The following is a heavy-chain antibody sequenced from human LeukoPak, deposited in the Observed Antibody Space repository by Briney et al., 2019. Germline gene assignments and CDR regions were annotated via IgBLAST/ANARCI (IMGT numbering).Heavy chain of an antibody. CDR1: GYTFTSYG. CDR3: ARGDRILLWFGELSANDAFDI. CDR2: ISAYNGNT. J-gene: IGHJ3*02. V-gene: IGHV1-18*01. D-gene: IGHD3-10*01. Sequence: ASVKVSCKASGYTFTSYGISWVRQAPGQGLEWMGWISAYNGNTNYAQKLQGRVTMTTDTPTSTAYMELRSLRSDDTAVYYCARGDRILLWFGELSANDAFDIWGQGTMVTVSS.